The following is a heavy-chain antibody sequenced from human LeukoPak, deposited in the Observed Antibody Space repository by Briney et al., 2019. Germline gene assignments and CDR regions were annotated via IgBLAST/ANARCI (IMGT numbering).Heavy chain of an antibody. Sequence: GASVKVSCKASGYTFTGYYMHWVRQDPGQGLEWMGWINPNSGGTNYAQKFQGRVTMTRDTSISTAYMELSRLRSDDTAVYYCASPLSRAPVRDRFDYWGQGTLVTVSS. J-gene: IGHJ4*02. CDR1: GYTFTGYY. CDR3: ASPLSRAPVRDRFDY. CDR2: INPNSGGT. D-gene: IGHD3-10*01. V-gene: IGHV1-2*02.